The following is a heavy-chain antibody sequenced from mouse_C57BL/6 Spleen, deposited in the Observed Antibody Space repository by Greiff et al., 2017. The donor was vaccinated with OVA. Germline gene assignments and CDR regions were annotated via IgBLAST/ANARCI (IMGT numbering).Heavy chain of an antibody. Sequence: EVNVVESGGGLVKPGGSLKLSCAASGFTFSSYTMSWVRQTPEKRLEWVATISGGGGNTYYPDSVKGRFTISRDNAKNTLYLQMSSLRSEDTALYYCARDTGYYAMDYWGQGTSVTVSS. CDR1: GFTFSSYT. CDR3: ARDTGYYAMDY. V-gene: IGHV5-9*01. J-gene: IGHJ4*01. D-gene: IGHD1-1*01. CDR2: ISGGGGNT.